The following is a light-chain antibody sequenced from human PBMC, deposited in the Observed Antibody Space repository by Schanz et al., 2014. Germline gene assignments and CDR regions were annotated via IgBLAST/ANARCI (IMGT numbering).Light chain of an antibody. CDR2: QNT. CDR3: ATWDDGLTARV. Sequence: QSVLTQPPSVSGAPGQRVTITCTGSSSNIGAGFDVHWYQQLPGTAPKLLIYQNTLRPSGIPDRFSGSKSGTSASLAISGLQSEDEADYYCATWDDGLTARVFGGGTKLTVL. J-gene: IGLJ3*02. CDR1: SSNIGAGFD. V-gene: IGLV1-40*01.